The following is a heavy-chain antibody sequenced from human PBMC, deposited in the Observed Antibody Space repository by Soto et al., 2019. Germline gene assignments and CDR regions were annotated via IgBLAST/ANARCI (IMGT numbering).Heavy chain of an antibody. V-gene: IGHV1-69*01. D-gene: IGHD2-2*01. CDR3: ARSQGSSTSLEIYYYYYYGMAV. CDR1: GGTFSSYA. CDR2: IIPISDTT. Sequence: QVQLVQSGAEVKKPGSSVKVSCKASGGTFSSYAISWVRQAPGQGLEWMGGIIPISDTTNYAQKFQGRVTITADEYTSTAYMELSSLRSEDTAVYYCARSQGSSTSLEIYYYYYYGMAVWGQGTTVTVSS. J-gene: IGHJ6*02.